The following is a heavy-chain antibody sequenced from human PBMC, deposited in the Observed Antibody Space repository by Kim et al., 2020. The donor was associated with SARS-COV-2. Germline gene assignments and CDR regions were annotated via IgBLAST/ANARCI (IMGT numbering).Heavy chain of an antibody. D-gene: IGHD1-26*01. J-gene: IGHJ6*02. Sequence: ASVKVSCKASGYTFTSYGISWVRQAPGQGLEWMGWISAYNGNTNYAQKPQGRVTMTTDTSTSTAYMELRSLRSDDTAVYYCARTPRADIVGATVGYYYYGMDVWGQGTTVTVSS. CDR1: GYTFTSYG. CDR2: ISAYNGNT. CDR3: ARTPRADIVGATVGYYYYGMDV. V-gene: IGHV1-18*04.